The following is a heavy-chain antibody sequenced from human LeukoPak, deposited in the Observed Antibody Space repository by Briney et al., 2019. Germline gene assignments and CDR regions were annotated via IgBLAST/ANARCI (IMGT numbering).Heavy chain of an antibody. J-gene: IGHJ6*02. D-gene: IGHD3-22*01. CDR2: ISSSGSTI. Sequence: PGGSLRLSCAASRFTFSDYYMSWIRQAAGKGLEGVSFISSSGSTIYYADSVKGRFTISRDNAKNSLYLQMNSLRAEATAVYYCARGRAYDSSGYYYPYYGMDVWGQGTTVTVSS. V-gene: IGHV3-11*01. CDR3: ARGRAYDSSGYYYPYYGMDV. CDR1: RFTFSDYY.